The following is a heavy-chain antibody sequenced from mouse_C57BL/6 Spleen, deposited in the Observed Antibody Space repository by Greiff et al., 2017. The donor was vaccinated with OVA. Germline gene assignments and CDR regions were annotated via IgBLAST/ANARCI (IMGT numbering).Heavy chain of an antibody. CDR2: INYDGSST. CDR1: GFTFSDYY. V-gene: IGHV5-16*01. CDR3: AREEVHDYGGAMDY. J-gene: IGHJ4*01. Sequence: EVMLVESEGGLVQPGSSMKLSCTASGFTFSDYYMAWVRQVPEKGLEWVANINYDGSSTYYLDSLKSRFIISRDNAMNMLYLQMSSLKSEDTATYYCAREEVHDYGGAMDYWGQGTSVTVSS. D-gene: IGHD2-4*01.